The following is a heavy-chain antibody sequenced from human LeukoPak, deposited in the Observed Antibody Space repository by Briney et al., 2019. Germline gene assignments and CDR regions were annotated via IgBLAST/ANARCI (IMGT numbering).Heavy chain of an antibody. CDR1: GYSITSGYF. CDR2: IYHSGST. D-gene: IGHD6-13*01. CDR3: ARVGSSWYGLNYYFDY. V-gene: IGHV4-38-2*02. J-gene: IGHJ4*02. Sequence: SETLSLTCSVSGYSITSGYFWGWIRQPPGKGLEWIGSIYHSGSTYYNPSLKSRVTISLDTSKNQFSLKLSSVTAADTAVYYCARVGSSWYGLNYYFDYWGQGTLVTVSS.